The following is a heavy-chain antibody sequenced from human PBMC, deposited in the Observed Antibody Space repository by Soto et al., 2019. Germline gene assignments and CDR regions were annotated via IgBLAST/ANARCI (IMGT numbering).Heavy chain of an antibody. D-gene: IGHD6-19*01. CDR3: ARLASGWQYYYFDF. CDR1: GGSFSPYF. J-gene: IGHJ2*01. V-gene: IGHV4-34*01. Sequence: QVQLQQWGAGLLKPSETLSLTCAVYGGSFSPYFWSWIRQPPGQGLEWIGEINHSGSTNYNPSLTRRATLSVDTSKNQVSLKLTSVTAADTAVYYCARLASGWQYYYFDFWGRGTPVTVSS. CDR2: INHSGST.